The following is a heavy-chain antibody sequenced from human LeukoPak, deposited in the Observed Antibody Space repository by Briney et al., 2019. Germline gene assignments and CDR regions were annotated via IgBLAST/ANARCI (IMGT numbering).Heavy chain of an antibody. CDR2: IYYSGST. V-gene: IGHV4-39*01. D-gene: IGHD2-15*01. CDR3: VRHGGLVFVVQAFDP. CDR1: GDSINSSNYY. J-gene: IGHJ5*02. Sequence: SETLPLTCTVSGDSINSSNYYWAWIRQPPGTGLEWIGSIYYSGSTYYNPSLKSRLTTSIDASRNQFSLKLTSVTAADTAVYFCVRHGGLVFVVQAFDPWSQGTLVTVSS.